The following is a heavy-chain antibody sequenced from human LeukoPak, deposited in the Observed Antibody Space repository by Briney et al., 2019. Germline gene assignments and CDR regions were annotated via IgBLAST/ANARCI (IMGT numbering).Heavy chain of an antibody. D-gene: IGHD3-22*01. Sequence: PGGSLRLSCAASGFTFSSYAMSWVRQAPGKGLEWVSDISGSGGRTYYADSVKGRFTISRDNSKNTLYLQMNSLRAEDTAVYYCAKGGSGYYFQHWGQGTLVTVSS. CDR3: AKGGSGYYFQH. J-gene: IGHJ1*01. CDR1: GFTFSSYA. CDR2: ISGSGGRT. V-gene: IGHV3-23*01.